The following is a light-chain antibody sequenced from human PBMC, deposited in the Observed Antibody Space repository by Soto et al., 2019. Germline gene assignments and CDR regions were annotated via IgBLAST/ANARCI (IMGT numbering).Light chain of an antibody. CDR2: AAS. J-gene: IGKJ2*01. CDR3: PQSYITPYT. V-gene: IGKV1-39*01. Sequence: DIQMTQSPSSLSASVGDTVTITCRASQSISVHLNWYQQKPGKVPKLLIYAASNLQSGVPSRFSGSGSETDFALTISSLQPEDFATYYCPQSYITPYTFGQGTKLEIK. CDR1: QSISVH.